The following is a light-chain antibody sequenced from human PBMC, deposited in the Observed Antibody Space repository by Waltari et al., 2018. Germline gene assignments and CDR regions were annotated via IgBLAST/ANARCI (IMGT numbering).Light chain of an antibody. CDR1: WSNTGAGFD. V-gene: IGLV1-40*01. Sequence: QSVLTQPPSVSGAPGQRVTISCTGSWSNTGAGFDVHGYQQLPGKAPTLLVYGVNTRPPGVPDRFFGSKSGTSASLAIPGLQPEDEADYYCQSYDTSLGVVFGGGTKLTVL. CDR2: GVN. J-gene: IGLJ2*01. CDR3: QSYDTSLGVV.